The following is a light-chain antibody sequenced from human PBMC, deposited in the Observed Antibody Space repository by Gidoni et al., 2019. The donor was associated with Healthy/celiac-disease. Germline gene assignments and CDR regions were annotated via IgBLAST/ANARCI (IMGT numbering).Light chain of an antibody. CDR3: QQYDNRPPFT. V-gene: IGKV1-33*01. CDR2: DAS. J-gene: IGKJ3*01. CDR1: QDISNY. Sequence: DIQMTQSPSSLSASVGDRVTITCQASQDISNYLNWYQQQPGKAPKLLIYDASNLETGFPSRFSGSGSGTDFTFTISSLQPEDIATYYCQQYDNRPPFTFGPGTKVDIK.